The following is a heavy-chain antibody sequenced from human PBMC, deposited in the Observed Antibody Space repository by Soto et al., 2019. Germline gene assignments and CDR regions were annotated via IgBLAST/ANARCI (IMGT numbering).Heavy chain of an antibody. CDR2: FDPEGGET. Sequence: QVQVVQSGAEVKKPGASVKVSCKVSGHTLSELSMHWVRQAPGGGLEWMGGFDPEGGETVYAQKCQGRVNMTDDTSTETGHMGFRSPRSEDTALYFIAALGGSFCAGTDFDYWGQGTLVTVSS. D-gene: IGHD3-10*02. J-gene: IGHJ4*02. CDR1: GHTLSELS. V-gene: IGHV1-24*01. CDR3: AALGGSFCAGTDFDY.